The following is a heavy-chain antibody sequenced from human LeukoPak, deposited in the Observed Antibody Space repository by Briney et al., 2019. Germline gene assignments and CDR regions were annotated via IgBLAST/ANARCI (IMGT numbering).Heavy chain of an antibody. Sequence: GGSLRPSCAAPGFTFSSYAMSWVRQAPGKGLEWVSAISGSGGSTYYADSVKGRFTISRDNSKNTLYLQMNSLRAEDTAVYYCAKDMTTVVTTLFDYWGQGTLVTVSS. D-gene: IGHD4-23*01. CDR1: GFTFSSYA. J-gene: IGHJ4*02. V-gene: IGHV3-23*01. CDR2: ISGSGGST. CDR3: AKDMTTVVTTLFDY.